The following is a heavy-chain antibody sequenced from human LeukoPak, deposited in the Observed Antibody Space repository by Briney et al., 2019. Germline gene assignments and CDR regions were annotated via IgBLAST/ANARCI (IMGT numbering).Heavy chain of an antibody. V-gene: IGHV4-4*07. CDR2: IYTSGST. CDR3: ASARVNYDFWSGYYMGDYFDY. CDR1: GGSISSYY. J-gene: IGHJ4*02. D-gene: IGHD3-3*01. Sequence: SETLSLTCTVSGGSISSYYWSWIRQPAGKGLEWIGRIYTSGSTNYNPSLKSRVTMSVDTSKNQFSLKLSSVTAADTAVYYCASARVNYDFWSGYYMGDYFDYWGQGTLVTVSS.